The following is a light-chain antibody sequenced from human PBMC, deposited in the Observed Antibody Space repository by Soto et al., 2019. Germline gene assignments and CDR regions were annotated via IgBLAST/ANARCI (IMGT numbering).Light chain of an antibody. V-gene: IGKV3-11*01. Sequence: EILLTQSPATLSLSPGERATLSCRASQSVSSYLAWYQQKPGQAPRLLIYDASNRATGIPARFSGSGSGTDFTLTIISLEPEDFAVYYCQQRSNWPFLTFGGGTKVEIK. CDR2: DAS. CDR1: QSVSSY. CDR3: QQRSNWPFLT. J-gene: IGKJ4*01.